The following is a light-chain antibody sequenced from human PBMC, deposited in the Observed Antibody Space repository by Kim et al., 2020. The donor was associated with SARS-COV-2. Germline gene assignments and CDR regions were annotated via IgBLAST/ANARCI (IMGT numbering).Light chain of an antibody. CDR1: QSVSSS. Sequence: SVSRGERASLSFTACQSVSSSFAYYQQKPGHAPVLLISGASTRAIGIPARFSGSGSGTEFTLTISSLQSEDFAVYYCQQYNNWTYTFGQGTKLEI. CDR2: GAS. V-gene: IGKV3-15*01. J-gene: IGKJ2*01. CDR3: QQYNNWTYT.